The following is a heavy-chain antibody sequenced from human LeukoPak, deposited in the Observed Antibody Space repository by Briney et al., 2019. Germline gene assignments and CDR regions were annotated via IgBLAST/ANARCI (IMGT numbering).Heavy chain of an antibody. CDR3: AREIFGARAFQY. J-gene: IGHJ4*02. Sequence: PSETLSLTCAVSGDSLNTNTWWNWVRQPPGKGLEWTGEIFHSGSTNYHPSLESRLTISMDKSKNSFSLMLTSVTAADTAVYYCAREIFGARAFQYWGQGILVTVSS. CDR2: IFHSGST. CDR1: GDSLNTNTW. D-gene: IGHD3-3*01. V-gene: IGHV4-4*02.